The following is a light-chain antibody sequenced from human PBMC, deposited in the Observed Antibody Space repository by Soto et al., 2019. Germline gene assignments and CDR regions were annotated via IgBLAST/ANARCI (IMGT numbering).Light chain of an antibody. V-gene: IGLV2-14*01. CDR3: SSYTSSTTPV. CDR1: SSDVGGYAY. Sequence: QSALTQPASVSGSPGQSITISCTGTSSDVGGYAYVSWYQQYPGKAPKLVISEVCNRPSGVSHRFSGSRSGNTASLTISGLQAEDEADYYCSSYTSSTTPVFGGGTKLTVL. CDR2: EVC. J-gene: IGLJ3*02.